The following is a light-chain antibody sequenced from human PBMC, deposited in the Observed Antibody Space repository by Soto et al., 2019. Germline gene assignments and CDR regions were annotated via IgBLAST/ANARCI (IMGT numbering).Light chain of an antibody. V-gene: IGLV4-69*01. Sequence: QLVLTQSPSASASLGASVKLTCTLSSGHSSYSIAWHQQQPGKGPRYLMKINTDGSHNKGDGIPDRFSGSISGAERYLTISSLQSEDEADYYCQTWGTGFQVFGGGTKLTVL. J-gene: IGLJ3*02. CDR2: INTDGSH. CDR1: SGHSSYS. CDR3: QTWGTGFQV.